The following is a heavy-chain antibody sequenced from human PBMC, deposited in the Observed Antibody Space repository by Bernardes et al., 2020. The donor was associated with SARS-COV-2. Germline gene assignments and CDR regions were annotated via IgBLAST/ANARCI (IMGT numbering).Heavy chain of an antibody. CDR2: MNPNSGNT. CDR3: ATGVDYSYGLGWFDP. V-gene: IGHV1-8*01. Sequence: ASVKVSCKASGYTFTSYDINWVRQATGQGLEWMGWMNPNSGNTDYAEKFQGRVTMTTDTSTSTAYMELRSLRSDDTAVYFCATGVDYSYGLGWFDPWGQGTLVIVST. D-gene: IGHD5-18*01. J-gene: IGHJ5*02. CDR1: GYTFTSYD.